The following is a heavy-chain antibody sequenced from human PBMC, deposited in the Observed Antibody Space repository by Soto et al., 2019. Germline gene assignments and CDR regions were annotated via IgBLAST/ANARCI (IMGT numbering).Heavy chain of an antibody. CDR2: ISGTTGIT. D-gene: IGHD4-17*01. V-gene: IGHV3-23*01. Sequence: EVQLLESGGGLVQPGGSLRLSCAASGFTFSSYAMLWVRQAAGKGLEWVSSISGTTGITYYADSAKGRFTISRDNYKNTLYRQQNSLRAEDTAVYYCVKNSEHYGDSKSDFWGQGTLVTVSS. CDR3: VKNSEHYGDSKSDF. CDR1: GFTFSSYA. J-gene: IGHJ4*02.